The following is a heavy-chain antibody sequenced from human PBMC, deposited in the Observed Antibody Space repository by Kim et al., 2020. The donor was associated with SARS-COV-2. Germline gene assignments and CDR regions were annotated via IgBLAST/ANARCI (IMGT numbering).Heavy chain of an antibody. CDR3: ARDIGWGSSGAFDY. Sequence: ASVKVSCKASGYTFTGYYMHWVRQAPGQGLEWMGWINPNSGGTNYAQKFQGRVTMTRDTSISTAYMELSRLRSDDTAVYYCARDIGWGSSGAFDYWGQGTLVTVSS. V-gene: IGHV1-2*02. CDR1: GYTFTGYY. D-gene: IGHD2-15*01. J-gene: IGHJ4*02. CDR2: INPNSGGT.